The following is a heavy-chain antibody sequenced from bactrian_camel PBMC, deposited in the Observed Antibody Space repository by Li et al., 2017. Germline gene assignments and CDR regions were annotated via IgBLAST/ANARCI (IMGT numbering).Heavy chain of an antibody. D-gene: IGHD5*01. V-gene: IGHV3-2*01. CDR3: AAGMGWVCARTAERVPEFGW. CDR2: IDSDGSNT. Sequence: HVQLVESGGGSVQVGGSLRLSCVASGDTMGRYCTGWFRQAPGKGLEWVSSIDSDGSNTYYADSVKGRFTISKDNAKNTLYLQMNSLKPEDTGMFYCAAGMGWVCARTAERVPEFGWWGQGTQVTVS. CDR1: GDTMGRYC. J-gene: IGHJ6*01.